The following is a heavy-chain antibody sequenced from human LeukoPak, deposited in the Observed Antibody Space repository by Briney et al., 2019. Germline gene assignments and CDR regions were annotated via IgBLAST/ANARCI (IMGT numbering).Heavy chain of an antibody. CDR2: INHSGST. J-gene: IGHJ4*02. D-gene: IGHD2-15*01. CDR3: ARGPYCSGGSCYWGFFDY. V-gene: IGHV4-34*01. CDR1: GGSFSGYY. Sequence: SETLSLTCAVSGGSFSGYYWSWIRQPPGKGLEWIGEINHSGSTNYNPSLKSRVTISVDTSKNQFSLKLSSVTAADTAVYYCARGPYCSGGSCYWGFFDYWGQGTLVTVSS.